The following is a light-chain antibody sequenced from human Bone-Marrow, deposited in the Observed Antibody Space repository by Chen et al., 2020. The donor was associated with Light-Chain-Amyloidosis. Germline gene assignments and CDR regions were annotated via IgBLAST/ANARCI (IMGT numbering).Light chain of an antibody. CDR3: SAYTLTSTLF. Sequence: QPALTQPASVSGPPGQSSTLSCTGTSSDVGGDKHVSWYPQHPDKAPKRRIYAVTSRPSWVSERFAGTKSHNTASATISRLQTEGEAEYFCSAYTLTSTLFSGSGTRFTVL. V-gene: IGLV2-14*01. CDR1: SSDVGGDKH. J-gene: IGLJ1*01. CDR2: AVT.